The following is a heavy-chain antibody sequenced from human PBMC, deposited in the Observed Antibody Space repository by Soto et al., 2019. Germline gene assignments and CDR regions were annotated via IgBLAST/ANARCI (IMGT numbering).Heavy chain of an antibody. Sequence: QVQLVQSGAEVRKPGSLVKVSCKASGGTFSSYAISWVRQAPGQGLEWMGGIIPIFGTANYAQKFQGRVTITADESTSTAYMELSSLRSEDTAVYYCARGEGRWFGDYYGMDVWGQGTTVTVSS. CDR3: ARGEGRWFGDYYGMDV. V-gene: IGHV1-69*01. CDR2: IIPIFGTA. D-gene: IGHD3-10*01. J-gene: IGHJ6*02. CDR1: GGTFSSYA.